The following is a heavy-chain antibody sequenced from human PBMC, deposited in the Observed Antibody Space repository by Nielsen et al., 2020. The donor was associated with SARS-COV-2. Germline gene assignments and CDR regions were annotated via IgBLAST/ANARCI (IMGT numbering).Heavy chain of an antibody. V-gene: IGHV4-34*01. CDR1: GGSFSGYY. Sequence: ESLRLSCAVYGGSFSGYYWSWIRQPPGKGLERIGEINHRGSTNYNPSLKSRVTISVDTSKNQFSLKLSSVTAADTAVYYCARGVYYGSGTHFDYWGQGTLVTVSS. CDR2: INHRGST. D-gene: IGHD3-10*01. J-gene: IGHJ4*02. CDR3: ARGVYYGSGTHFDY.